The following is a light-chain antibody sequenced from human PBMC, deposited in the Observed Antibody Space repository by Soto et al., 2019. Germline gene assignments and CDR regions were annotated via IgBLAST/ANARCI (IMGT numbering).Light chain of an antibody. J-gene: IGKJ2*01. Sequence: DIVLTQSPGTLSLSPGERATLSCRANQSVSSAYFAWYQKKPAQAHRLLISGASISATGIPERFSGGGSGKDYTLTISRLEPEDSAVYYCQQYGSSHPDTFGQGTKLEIK. V-gene: IGKV3-20*01. CDR2: GAS. CDR1: QSVSSAY. CDR3: QQYGSSHPDT.